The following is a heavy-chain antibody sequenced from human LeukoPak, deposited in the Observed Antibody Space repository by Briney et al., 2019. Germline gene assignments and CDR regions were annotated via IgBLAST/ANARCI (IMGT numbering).Heavy chain of an antibody. V-gene: IGHV3-23*01. J-gene: IGHJ3*02. D-gene: IGHD1-26*01. Sequence: GGSLRLSCAASGFTFSSYAMSWVRQAPGKGLEWVSAISGSGGSTYYADSVKGRFTISRDNSKNPLYLQMNSLRAEDTAVYYCAKGSSSGSYRFDAFDIWGQGTMVTVSS. CDR1: GFTFSSYA. CDR2: ISGSGGST. CDR3: AKGSSSGSYRFDAFDI.